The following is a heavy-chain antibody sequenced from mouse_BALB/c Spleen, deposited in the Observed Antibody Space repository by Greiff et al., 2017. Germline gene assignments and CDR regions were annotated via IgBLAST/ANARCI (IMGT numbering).Heavy chain of an antibody. CDR2: IYPGSGST. CDR1: GYNFTSYW. Sequence: QVQLQQPGAELVKPGTSVKLSCKASGYNFTSYWINWVKLRPGQGLEWIGDIYPGSGSTNYNEKFKSKATLTVDTSSSTAYMQLSSLASEDSALYYCARRRGNSFFDYWGQGTTLTVAS. CDR3: ARRRGNSFFDY. J-gene: IGHJ2*01. D-gene: IGHD2-1*01. V-gene: IGHV1-55*01.